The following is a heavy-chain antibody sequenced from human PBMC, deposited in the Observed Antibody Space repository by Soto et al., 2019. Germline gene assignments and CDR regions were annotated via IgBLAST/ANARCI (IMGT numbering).Heavy chain of an antibody. Sequence: EVQLVESGGGLVQPGGSLKLSCAASGFTFSGSAMHWVRQASGKGLEWVGRIRSKANSYATAYAASVKGRFTISRDDSKNTAYLQMNSLKTEDTAVYYCTSQMTTVTKGYYYGMDVWGQGTTVTVSS. J-gene: IGHJ6*02. CDR1: GFTFSGSA. V-gene: IGHV3-73*01. CDR2: IRSKANSYAT. CDR3: TSQMTTVTKGYYYGMDV. D-gene: IGHD4-4*01.